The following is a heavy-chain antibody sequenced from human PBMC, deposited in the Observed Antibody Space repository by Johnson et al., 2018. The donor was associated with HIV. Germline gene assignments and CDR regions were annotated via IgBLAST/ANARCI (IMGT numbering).Heavy chain of an antibody. CDR2: ISGSGGST. CDR1: GFTFSNYA. D-gene: IGHD6-19*01. Sequence: VQLVESGGGLVQPGGSLRLSCAASGFTFSNYAMSWVRQAPGKGLEWVSTISGSGGSTYSADSVKGRFTISRDNSENTLYLQMNSVRAEDTAGYYCAKVALRVAGPLPHLFDFWGQGTMVTVSS. J-gene: IGHJ3*01. V-gene: IGHV3-23*04. CDR3: AKVALRVAGPLPHLFDF.